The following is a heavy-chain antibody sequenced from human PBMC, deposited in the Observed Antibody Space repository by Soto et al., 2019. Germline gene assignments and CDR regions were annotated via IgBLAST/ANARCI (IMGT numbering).Heavy chain of an antibody. D-gene: IGHD3-22*01. J-gene: IGHJ1*01. CDR3: ARHSYDSREYFQH. Sequence: QLQLQESGPGLVKPSETLSLTCTVSGGSISSSSYYWGWIRQPPGKGLEWIGSIYYSGSTYYNPSLKSRVTISVDTSKNQFSLKLSSVTAADTAVYYCARHSYDSREYFQHWGQGTLVTVSS. CDR2: IYYSGST. V-gene: IGHV4-39*01. CDR1: GGSISSSSYY.